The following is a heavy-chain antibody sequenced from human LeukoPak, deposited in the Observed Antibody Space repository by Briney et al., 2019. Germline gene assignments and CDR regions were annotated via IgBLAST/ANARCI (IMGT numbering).Heavy chain of an antibody. D-gene: IGHD6-6*01. J-gene: IGHJ4*02. CDR1: GFTFSSYW. CDR2: ITDSGGDT. V-gene: IGHV3-23*01. Sequence: GGSLRLSCAASGFTFSSYWMSWVRQTPGKGLEWISAITDSGGDTYYADSVKGRFAISRDNSKNTLDLQMNSLRAEDTAVYYCAKGSAAARPYFFDFWGQGTLVTVSS. CDR3: AKGSAAARPYFFDF.